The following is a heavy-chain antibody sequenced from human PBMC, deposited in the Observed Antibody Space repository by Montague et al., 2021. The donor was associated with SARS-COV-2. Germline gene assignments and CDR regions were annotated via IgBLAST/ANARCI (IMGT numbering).Heavy chain of an antibody. CDR2: IYYTGST. V-gene: IGHV4-39*01. Sequence: SETLSLTCTVSGGSISSSSYYWGWIRQPPGKGLEGNGSIYYTGSTYYNPSLKSRVTISVDTSKNQFSLKLSSATAADTAVYYCARHGYYETYDAFDIWGQGTMVTVSS. CDR1: GGSISSSSYY. J-gene: IGHJ3*02. CDR3: ARHGYYETYDAFDI. D-gene: IGHD3-22*01.